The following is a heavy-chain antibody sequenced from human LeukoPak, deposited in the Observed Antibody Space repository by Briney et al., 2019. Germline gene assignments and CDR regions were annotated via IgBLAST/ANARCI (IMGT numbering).Heavy chain of an antibody. CDR1: GFTFSSYA. J-gene: IGHJ1*01. D-gene: IGHD6-19*01. Sequence: GGSLRLSCAASGFTFSSYAMSWVRQAPGKGLEWVSAISGSGGSTYYADSVKGRFTISRDNSKYTLYLQMNSLRAEDTAVYYCAKHLRYSSGWQSPHWGQGTLVTVAS. CDR2: ISGSGGST. V-gene: IGHV3-23*01. CDR3: AKHLRYSSGWQSPH.